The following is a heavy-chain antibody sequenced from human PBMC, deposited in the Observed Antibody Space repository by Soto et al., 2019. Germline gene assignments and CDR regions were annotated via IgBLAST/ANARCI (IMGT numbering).Heavy chain of an antibody. V-gene: IGHV3-30*19. CDR1: GFTFSSYG. CDR3: ARDAQWLAYFDY. CDR2: IWYDGSNK. J-gene: IGHJ4*02. Sequence: QVQLEESGGGVVQPGRSLRLSCAASGFTFSSYGMHWVRQAPGKGLEWVAVIWYDGSNKYYADSVKGRFTISRDNSKNTLYLQMNSLRAEDTAVYYCARDAQWLAYFDYWGQGTLVTVSS. D-gene: IGHD6-19*01.